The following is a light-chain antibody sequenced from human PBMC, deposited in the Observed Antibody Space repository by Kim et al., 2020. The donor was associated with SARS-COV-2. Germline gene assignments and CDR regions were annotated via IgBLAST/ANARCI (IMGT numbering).Light chain of an antibody. J-gene: IGLJ3*02. CDR2: DVS. V-gene: IGLV2-14*03. CDR1: SSDVGGYNY. CDR3: SSYTSSSTLV. Sequence: GQSITISCTGTSSDVGGYNYVSWYQQHPGKAPKLMIYDVSNRPSGVSNRFSGSKSGKTASLTISGLQAEDEADYYCSSYTSSSTLVFGGGTQLTVL.